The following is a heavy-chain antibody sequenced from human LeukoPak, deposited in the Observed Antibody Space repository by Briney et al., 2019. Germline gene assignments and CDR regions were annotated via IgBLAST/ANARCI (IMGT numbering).Heavy chain of an antibody. J-gene: IGHJ6*03. CDR1: GFMFNGYW. CDR3: ATGGGWEPSSGVVTHIDV. Sequence: TGGSLRLSCAASGFMFNGYWMHWVRQGPEKGLELVSRIDNDGNGIIYADSVKGRFTTSRDNAKNTLYLQMSSLRVEDTAVYYCATGGGWEPSSGVVTHIDVWGKGTTVTVSS. V-gene: IGHV3-74*01. CDR2: IDNDGNGI. D-gene: IGHD3-3*01.